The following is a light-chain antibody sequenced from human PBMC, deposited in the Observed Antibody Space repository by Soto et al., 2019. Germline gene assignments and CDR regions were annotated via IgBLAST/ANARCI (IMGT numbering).Light chain of an antibody. J-gene: IGLJ1*01. CDR3: CSYAGSYTFV. CDR2: DVS. Sequence: ALAQPRSVSGSPGQSVTISCTGTSSDVGVYNYVSWYQQYPGKAPKIMIYDVSKRPSGVPDRFSGSKSDNTASLTISGLQAEDEADYYCCSYAGSYTFVFGIGTKVTVL. V-gene: IGLV2-11*01. CDR1: SSDVGVYNY.